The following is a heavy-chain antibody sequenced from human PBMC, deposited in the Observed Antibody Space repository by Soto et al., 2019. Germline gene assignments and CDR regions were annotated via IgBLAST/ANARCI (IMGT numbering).Heavy chain of an antibody. V-gene: IGHV3-30*18. CDR3: AKDKDIVVVPAAKSHHPPYYYGMDV. D-gene: IGHD2-2*01. CDR1: GFTFSSYG. CDR2: ISYDGSKK. Sequence: QVQLVESGGGVVQPGRSLRLSCAASGFTFSSYGMHWVRQAPGKGLEGVAVISYDGSKKYYADSVKGRFTISRDNSKNTLYLQMNSLRAEDTAVYYCAKDKDIVVVPAAKSHHPPYYYGMDVWGQGTTVTVSS. J-gene: IGHJ6*02.